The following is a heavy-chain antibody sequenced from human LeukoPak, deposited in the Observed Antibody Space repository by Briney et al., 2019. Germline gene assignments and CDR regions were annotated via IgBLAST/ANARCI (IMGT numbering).Heavy chain of an antibody. V-gene: IGHV3-23*01. Sequence: GGSLRLSCAASGFTFSNYPMNWVRQAPGKGLAWVSTISGTGVNTYYADSVKGRFTISRDNSKNTLFLQMNTLRAEDTAIYYCAKTTTRSYYYDTTGSNYFDPWGQGTLVTVSS. J-gene: IGHJ5*02. D-gene: IGHD3-22*01. CDR3: AKTTTRSYYYDTTGSNYFDP. CDR2: ISGTGVNT. CDR1: GFTFSNYP.